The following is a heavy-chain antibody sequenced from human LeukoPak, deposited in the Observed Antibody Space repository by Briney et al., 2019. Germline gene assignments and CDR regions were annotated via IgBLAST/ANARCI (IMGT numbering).Heavy chain of an antibody. Sequence: GGSLRLSCVASGILVSSNYMSWVRQAPGKGLEWVSFIDSTGSAYYADSVKGRFTISRDNSRNTLYLQMNSLRVEDTAVYYCARRERLGYSYGRGTLDIWGQGTMVTVSS. CDR1: GILVSSNY. V-gene: IGHV3-66*01. CDR3: ARRERLGYSYGRGTLDI. J-gene: IGHJ3*02. D-gene: IGHD5-18*01. CDR2: IDSTGSA.